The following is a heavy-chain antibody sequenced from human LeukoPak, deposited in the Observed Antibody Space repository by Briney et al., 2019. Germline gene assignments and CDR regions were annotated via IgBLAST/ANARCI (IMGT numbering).Heavy chain of an antibody. Sequence: SETLSLTCAVYGGSFSGYYWSWIRQPPGKGLEWIGEINHSGSTNYNPSLKSRVTISVDTSKNQFSLKLSSVTAADTAVYYCAGGRDSSGYYYYYYGMDVWGQGTTVTVSS. D-gene: IGHD3-22*01. CDR3: AGGRDSSGYYYYYYGMDV. CDR1: GGSFSGYY. V-gene: IGHV4-34*01. CDR2: INHSGST. J-gene: IGHJ6*02.